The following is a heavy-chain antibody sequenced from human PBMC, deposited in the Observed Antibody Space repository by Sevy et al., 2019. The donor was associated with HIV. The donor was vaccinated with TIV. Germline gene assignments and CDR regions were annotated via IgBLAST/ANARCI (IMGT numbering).Heavy chain of an antibody. CDR3: ARKYDSSGYFDY. CDR1: GFTFSSYA. CDR2: ISGSGGSGDKT. Sequence: GGSLRLSCAASGFTFSSYAMNWVRQAPGKGLEWVSGISGSGGSGDKTNYADSVKGRFTITRNDSKNSLYLQLNSLRAEDTAIYYGARKYDSSGYFDYWGQGTLVTVS. D-gene: IGHD3-22*01. J-gene: IGHJ4*02. V-gene: IGHV3-23*01.